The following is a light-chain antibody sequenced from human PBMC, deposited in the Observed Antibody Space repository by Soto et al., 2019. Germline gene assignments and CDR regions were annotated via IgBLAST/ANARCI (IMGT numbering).Light chain of an antibody. V-gene: IGLV2-23*02. Sequence: QSALIQPAAVSGSPGQSIPISCTGTSSNVGSYNLVSWYQQHPGKAPKLMIYEVSKRPSGVSNRFSGSKSGNTASLTISGLQAEDEADYYCCSYAGSSTYVFGTGTKVTVL. J-gene: IGLJ1*01. CDR1: SSNVGSYNL. CDR2: EVS. CDR3: CSYAGSSTYV.